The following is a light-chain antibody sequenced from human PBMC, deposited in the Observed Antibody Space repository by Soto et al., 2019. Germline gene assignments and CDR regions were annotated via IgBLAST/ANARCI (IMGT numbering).Light chain of an antibody. CDR3: AAWDDGRNDLYV. J-gene: IGLJ1*01. CDR2: STD. CDR1: SSNVGKNI. Sequence: QSVLTQPPSASGTPGQTVTIACSGSSSNVGKNIVNWYQQVPGTAPKLLIYSTDQRPSGVPARFSGSKSGTSASLAISGLQSEDEADYYCAAWDDGRNDLYVIGSGTKVTVL. V-gene: IGLV1-44*01.